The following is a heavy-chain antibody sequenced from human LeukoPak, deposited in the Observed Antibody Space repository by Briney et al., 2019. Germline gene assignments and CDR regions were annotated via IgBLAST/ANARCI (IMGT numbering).Heavy chain of an antibody. Sequence: ASVTVSCKASGYTFTVYYMHWVRQAPGQGLEWMGWINPNSGGTNYAQKFQGRVTMTRDTSISTAYMELSRLRSDDTAVYYCARVWNDYGDYGAEYFQHWGQGTLVTVSS. J-gene: IGHJ1*01. CDR1: GYTFTVYY. CDR2: INPNSGGT. V-gene: IGHV1-2*02. D-gene: IGHD4-17*01. CDR3: ARVWNDYGDYGAEYFQH.